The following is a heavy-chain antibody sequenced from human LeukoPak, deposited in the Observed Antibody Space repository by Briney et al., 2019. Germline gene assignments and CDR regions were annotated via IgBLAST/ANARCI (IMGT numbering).Heavy chain of an antibody. CDR3: ARSFSEKFYFES. Sequence: SSETLSLTCTVSGDSISRGRYYWSWVRQPAGKELEWIGRIYASGKTDYNPYTPSLKSRVAMSLDTSKNQVSLYLTSVTAADTAMYFCARSFSEKFYFESWGQGTLVTVSS. D-gene: IGHD1-26*01. CDR1: GDSISRGRYY. V-gene: IGHV4-61*02. CDR2: IYASGKT. J-gene: IGHJ4*02.